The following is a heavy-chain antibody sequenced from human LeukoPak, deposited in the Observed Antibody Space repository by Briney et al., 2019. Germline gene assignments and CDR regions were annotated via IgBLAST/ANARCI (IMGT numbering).Heavy chain of an antibody. CDR2: IYYSGST. CDR1: GGSISSGGYS. D-gene: IGHD3-22*01. CDR3: ARAELRDSSGYSYD. Sequence: KPSETLSLTCAVSGGSISSGGYSWSWIRQPPGKGLEWIGYIYYSGSTYYNPSLKSRVTISVDTSKNQFSLKLSSVTAADTAVYYCARAELRDSSGYSYDWGQGTLVTVSS. J-gene: IGHJ4*02. V-gene: IGHV4-30-4*07.